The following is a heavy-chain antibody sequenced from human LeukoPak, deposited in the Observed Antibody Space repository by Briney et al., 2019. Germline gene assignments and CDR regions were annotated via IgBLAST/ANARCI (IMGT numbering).Heavy chain of an antibody. J-gene: IGHJ4*02. D-gene: IGHD5-18*01. CDR1: GGTFSSYA. V-gene: IGHV1-69*13. Sequence: SVTVSCKASGGTFSSYAISWVRQAPGQGLEWMGGIIPIFGTANYAQKFQGRVTITADESTSTAYMELSSLRSEDTAVYYCAREGEMEYSYGASFDYWGQGTLVTVSS. CDR2: IIPIFGTA. CDR3: AREGEMEYSYGASFDY.